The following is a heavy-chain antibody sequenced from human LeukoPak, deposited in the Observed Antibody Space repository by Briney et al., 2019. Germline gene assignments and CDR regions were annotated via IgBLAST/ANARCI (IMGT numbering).Heavy chain of an antibody. V-gene: IGHV3-21*01. CDR1: GFTFSSYS. J-gene: IGHJ4*02. CDR3: ARDFPPRSHDY. CDR2: ISSSSSYI. Sequence: GRSLRLSYASSGFTFSSYSMNWVRQAPGKGLEWVSSISSSSSYIYYADSVKDRFTISRDNAKNSLYLQMNSLRAEDTAVYYCARDFPPRSHDYWGQGTLVTVSS.